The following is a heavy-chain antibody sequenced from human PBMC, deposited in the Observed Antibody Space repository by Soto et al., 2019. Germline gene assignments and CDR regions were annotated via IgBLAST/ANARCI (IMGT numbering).Heavy chain of an antibody. CDR3: VRGGGGGLVDP. D-gene: IGHD2-15*01. CDR1: GFTFGDSY. V-gene: IGHV3-11*06. Sequence: ALRLSCAGSGFTFGDSYMSWIRQAPGKGLEWLSYISPGSRYPAYADSVKGRFTISRDNAKRSLYLQMMSLTAEDTAIYYCVRGGGGGLVDPWGQGTMVTVSS. CDR2: ISPGSRYP. J-gene: IGHJ5*02.